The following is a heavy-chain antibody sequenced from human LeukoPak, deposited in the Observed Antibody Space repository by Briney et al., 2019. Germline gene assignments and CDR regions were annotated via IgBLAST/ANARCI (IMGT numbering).Heavy chain of an antibody. CDR1: GFPFSAYS. CDR2: ISGSSSYM. CDR3: ANVYYDSSGYSYYFDY. J-gene: IGHJ4*02. Sequence: GGSLRLSCAASGFPFSAYSMNWVRQAPGKGLEWVSSISGSSSYMFYADSVKGRFTISRDNAKNSLYLQMNSLRAEATAFYYCANVYYDSSGYSYYFDYSGEGTLVTVSS. D-gene: IGHD3-22*01. V-gene: IGHV3-21*01.